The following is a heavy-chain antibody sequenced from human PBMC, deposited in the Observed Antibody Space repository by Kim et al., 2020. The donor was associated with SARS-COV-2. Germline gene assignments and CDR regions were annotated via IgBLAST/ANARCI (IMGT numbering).Heavy chain of an antibody. J-gene: IGHJ4*02. D-gene: IGHD3-22*01. Sequence: ASVKVSCKASGYTFTNYDINWVRQATGQGLEWMGWMNPNSGNTGYAQKFQGRVTMTRSTSISTAYMELSSLSSEDTAVYYCARGFNYDNSRTFDYWGQGTLVTVSS. CDR3: ARGFNYDNSRTFDY. V-gene: IGHV1-8*01. CDR1: GYTFTNYD. CDR2: MNPNSGNT.